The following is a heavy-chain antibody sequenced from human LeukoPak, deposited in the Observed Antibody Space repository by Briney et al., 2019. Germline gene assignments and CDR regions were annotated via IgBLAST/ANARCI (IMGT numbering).Heavy chain of an antibody. CDR2: IYHSGST. V-gene: IGHV4-4*02. CDR3: ARASDDSSSWYVVYFQH. CDR1: GGSISSGNW. Sequence: SETLSLTCAVSGGSISSGNWWSWVRQPPGKGLEWIGEIYHSGSTNYNPSLKSRVTISVDKSKNQFSLKLSSVTAADTAVYYCARASDDSSSWYVVYFQHWGQGTLVTVSS. D-gene: IGHD6-13*01. J-gene: IGHJ1*01.